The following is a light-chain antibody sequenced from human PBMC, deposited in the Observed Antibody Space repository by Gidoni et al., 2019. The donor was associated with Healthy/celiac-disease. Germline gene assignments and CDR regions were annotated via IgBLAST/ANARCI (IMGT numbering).Light chain of an antibody. CDR1: QSVSSY. V-gene: IGKV3-11*01. J-gene: IGKJ3*01. Sequence: EIVLTQSPATLSLSPGERAIHSCRASQSVSSYLAWYQHKPVQAPRLLIYDASNRATGIPARFSGSGSGTDFTLTISSLEPEDFAVYYCQQRSNWPPIFTFGPGTKVDIK. CDR3: QQRSNWPPIFT. CDR2: DAS.